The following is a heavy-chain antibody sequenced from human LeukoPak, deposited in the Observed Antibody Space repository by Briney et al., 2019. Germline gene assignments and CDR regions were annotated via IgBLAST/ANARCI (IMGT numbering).Heavy chain of an antibody. CDR1: GGSISSGGYS. CDR2: IYHSGST. CDR3: ARGWSGAYSSGFLFDY. V-gene: IGHV4-30-2*01. Sequence: SETLSLTCAVSGGSISSGGYSWSWIRQPPGKGLEWIGYIYHSGSTYYNPSLKSRVTISVDRSKNQFSLKLSSVTAADTAVYYCARGWSGAYSSGFLFDYWGQGTLVTVSS. J-gene: IGHJ4*02. D-gene: IGHD6-19*01.